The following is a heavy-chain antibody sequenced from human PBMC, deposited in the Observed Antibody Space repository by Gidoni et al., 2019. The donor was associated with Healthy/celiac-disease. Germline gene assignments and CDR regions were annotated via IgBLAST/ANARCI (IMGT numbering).Heavy chain of an antibody. D-gene: IGHD6-6*01. V-gene: IGHV3-49*04. CDR2: IRSKAYGGTT. Sequence: EVQLVESGGGLVQPGRSLRLSCTASGFTFGDYAMSWVRQAPGKGLEWVGFIRSKAYGGTTEYAASVKGRFTISRDDSKSIAYLQMNSLKTEDTAVYYCTRDLGSSSSDSFDYWGQGTLVTVSS. CDR3: TRDLGSSSSDSFDY. CDR1: GFTFGDYA. J-gene: IGHJ4*02.